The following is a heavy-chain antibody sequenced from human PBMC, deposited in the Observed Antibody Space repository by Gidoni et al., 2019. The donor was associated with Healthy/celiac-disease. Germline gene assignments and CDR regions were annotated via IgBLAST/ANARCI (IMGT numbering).Heavy chain of an antibody. V-gene: IGHV1-24*01. Sequence: QVQLVQSGAEVKKPGASVKVSCKVSGYTLTELSMHWVRQAPGKGLEWMGGFDPEDGETIYAQKFQGRVTMTEDTSTDTAYMELSSLRSEDTAVYYCATVKGYNWNYGGGVAFDIWGQGTMVTVSS. CDR2: FDPEDGET. CDR3: ATVKGYNWNYGGGVAFDI. CDR1: GYTLTELS. J-gene: IGHJ3*02. D-gene: IGHD1-7*01.